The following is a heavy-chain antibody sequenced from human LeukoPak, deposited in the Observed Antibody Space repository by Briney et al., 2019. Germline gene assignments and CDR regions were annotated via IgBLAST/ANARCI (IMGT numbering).Heavy chain of an antibody. CDR3: ARGENGDWAVDWFDP. D-gene: IGHD4-17*01. CDR2: INPSGGST. CDR1: GYTFTGYY. V-gene: IGHV1-46*01. Sequence: ASVKVSCKASGYTFTGYYMHWVRQAPGQGLEWMGIINPSGGSTSYAQKFQGRVTMTRDTSTSTVYMELSSPRSEDTAVYYCARGENGDWAVDWFDPWGQGTLVTVSS. J-gene: IGHJ5*02.